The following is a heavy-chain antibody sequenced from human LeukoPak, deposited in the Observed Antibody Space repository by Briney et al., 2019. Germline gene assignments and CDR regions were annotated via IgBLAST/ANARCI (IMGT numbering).Heavy chain of an antibody. V-gene: IGHV3-23*01. J-gene: IGHJ4*02. Sequence: GGSLRLSCAASGFTFSSYAMSWVRQAPGKGLEWVSAISGSGGSTYYADSVKGRFTISRDNSKNTLYLQMNSLRAEDTAVYYCAKDVVVVVAATLPPTYSDYWGQGTLVTVSS. CDR3: AKDVVVVVAATLPPTYSDY. CDR2: ISGSGGST. D-gene: IGHD2-15*01. CDR1: GFTFSSYA.